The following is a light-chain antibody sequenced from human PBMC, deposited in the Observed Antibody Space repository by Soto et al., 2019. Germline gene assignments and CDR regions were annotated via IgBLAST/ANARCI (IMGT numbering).Light chain of an antibody. J-gene: IGKJ1*01. V-gene: IGKV3-20*01. CDR3: QQCGTSPRT. CDR1: QSLRTNS. Sequence: KVLRESAVTLSLSTRERAPVSCRASQSLRTNSLAWYQQKPGQAPRLLISGVYSRAAGIPDRFSGSGSGTDFTLTISRLEPEDFAVYYCQQCGTSPRTFGQGTKVDIK. CDR2: GVY.